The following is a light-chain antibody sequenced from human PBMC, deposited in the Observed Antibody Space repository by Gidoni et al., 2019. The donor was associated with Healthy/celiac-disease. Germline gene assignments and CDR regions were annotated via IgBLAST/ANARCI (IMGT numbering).Light chain of an antibody. CDR2: AAS. CDR1: QSISSY. J-gene: IGKJ3*01. V-gene: IGKV1-39*01. CDR3: QQSYSTPPFT. Sequence: DIQMTQSLSSLSASVGDRVTITCRASQSISSYLNWYQQKPGKAPKLLIYAASSLQSGVPSRFSGSRSGTDFTLTISSLQPEDFATYYCQQSYSTPPFTFGPGTKVDIK.